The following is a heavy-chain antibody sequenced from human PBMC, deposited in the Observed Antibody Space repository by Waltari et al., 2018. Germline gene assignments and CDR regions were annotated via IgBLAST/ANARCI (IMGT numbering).Heavy chain of an antibody. J-gene: IGHJ6*02. Sequence: QVQLQQWGAGLLKPSETLSLTCAVYGGSFSGYYWSWIRQPPGKGLEWIGEINHSGSTNDNPSLKSRVTKAVDTSKNQFSLKLSSVTAADTAVYYCARGRQQLWGYYYYYYGMDVWGQGTTVTVSS. CDR1: GGSFSGYY. CDR2: INHSGST. V-gene: IGHV4-34*01. D-gene: IGHD5-18*01. CDR3: ARGRQQLWGYYYYYYGMDV.